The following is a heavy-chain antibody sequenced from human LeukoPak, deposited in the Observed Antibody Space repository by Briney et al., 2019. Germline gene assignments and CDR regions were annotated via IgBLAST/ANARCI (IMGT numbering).Heavy chain of an antibody. J-gene: IGHJ4*02. CDR1: GGSISSYY. D-gene: IGHD5-18*01. V-gene: IGHV4-59*08. CDR3: ARSRGYSYGTTFLDY. CDR2: IYYIGST. Sequence: SETLSLTCTVSGGSISSYYWSWVRQPPGKGLEWIGYIYYIGSTNYNPSLKSRVTISVDTSKNQFSLKLSSVTAADTAVYYCARSRGYSYGTTFLDYWGQGTLATVSS.